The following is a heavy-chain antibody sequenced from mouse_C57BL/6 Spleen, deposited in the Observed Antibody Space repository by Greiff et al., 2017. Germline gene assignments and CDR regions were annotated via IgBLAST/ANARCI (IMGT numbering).Heavy chain of an antibody. CDR1: GYSITSGYY. CDR2: ISYDGSN. CDR3: ARGDNGNYVFAY. D-gene: IGHD2-1*01. Sequence: VQLQQSGPGLVKPSQSLTLTCSVTGYSITSGYYWNWIRQFPGNKLEWMGYISYDGSNNYNPSLKNRISIARDTSKNQFFLKLNSVTTEDTATYYCARGDNGNYVFAYWGQGTLVTVSA. V-gene: IGHV3-6*01. J-gene: IGHJ3*01.